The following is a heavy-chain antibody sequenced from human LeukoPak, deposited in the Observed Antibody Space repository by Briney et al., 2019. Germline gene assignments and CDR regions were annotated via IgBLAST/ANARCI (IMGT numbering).Heavy chain of an antibody. V-gene: IGHV1-69*01. D-gene: IGHD2-2*01. J-gene: IGHJ4*02. CDR1: GGTFSSYA. CDR2: IIPIFGTA. CDR3: ARPAATYSAAFDY. Sequence: SVKVSCKASGGTFSSYAICWVRQAPGQGLEWMGGIIPIFGTANYAQKFQGRVTITADESTSTAYMELSSLRSEDTAVYYCARPAATYSAAFDYWGQGTLVTVSS.